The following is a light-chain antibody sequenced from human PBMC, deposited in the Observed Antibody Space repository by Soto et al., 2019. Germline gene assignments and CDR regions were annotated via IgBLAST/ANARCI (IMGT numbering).Light chain of an antibody. V-gene: IGLV1-40*01. CDR1: SSNIGAGYD. J-gene: IGLJ3*02. CDR3: QSYDISLSGWV. Sequence: QSVLTQPPSVSGAPGQRVTISCTGSSSNIGAGYDVHWYQQLPGTAPKLLIYGNTNRPSGVPDRFSGSKSGTSASLAIIGLQAEDEADYYCQSYDISLSGWVFGGGTKLTVL. CDR2: GNT.